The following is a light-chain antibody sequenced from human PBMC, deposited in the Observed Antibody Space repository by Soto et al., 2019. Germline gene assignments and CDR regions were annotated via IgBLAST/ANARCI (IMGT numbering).Light chain of an antibody. J-gene: IGLJ2*01. Sequence: QSALTQPASVSGSPGQSITISCTGTSSDVGGYNYVSWYQQHPGKAPKLMIYEVINRPSGVSNRFSGSKSGNTASLTISGLQAEDEADYYCSSYTTSASLVFGGGTQLTVL. V-gene: IGLV2-14*01. CDR1: SSDVGGYNY. CDR2: EVI. CDR3: SSYTTSASLV.